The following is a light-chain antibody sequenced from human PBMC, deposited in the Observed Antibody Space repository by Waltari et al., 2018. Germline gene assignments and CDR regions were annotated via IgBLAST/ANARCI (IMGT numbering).Light chain of an antibody. CDR1: SSDVGSYNS. CDR2: AFS. J-gene: IGLJ3*02. CDR3: SSYTSSSTLHV. Sequence: QSALTQPASVSGSPGQSITISCAGTSSDVGSYNSVSWYQHHPGKAPNLMIYAFSNRPPGVSHRFSGSKSCNTASLTISGLQAEDEADYYCSSYTSSSTLHVFGGGTKLTVL. V-gene: IGLV2-14*01.